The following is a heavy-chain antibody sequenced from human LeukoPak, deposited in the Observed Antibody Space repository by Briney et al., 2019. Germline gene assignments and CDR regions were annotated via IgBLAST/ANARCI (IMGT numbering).Heavy chain of an antibody. CDR2: ISYDGSNK. D-gene: IGHD2-2*01. J-gene: IGHJ4*02. Sequence: PGRSLRLSCAASGFTFSSYGMHWVRQAPGKGLEWVAVISYDGSNKYYADSVKGRFTISRDNSKNTLYLQMNSLRAEDTAVYYCARDRDCSTTSCRTRTFDYWGQGTLVTVSS. V-gene: IGHV3-30*03. CDR3: ARDRDCSTTSCRTRTFDY. CDR1: GFTFSSYG.